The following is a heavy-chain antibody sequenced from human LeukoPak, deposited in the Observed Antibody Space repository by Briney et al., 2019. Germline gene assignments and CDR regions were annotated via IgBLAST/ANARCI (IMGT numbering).Heavy chain of an antibody. J-gene: IGHJ3*02. V-gene: IGHV4-30-4*01. CDR2: IYYSGST. D-gene: IGHD4-11*01. CDR3: ARKIQYPTTNAFDI. Sequence: SETLSLTCTVSGGSISSGDHYWSWIRQPPGKGLEWIGYIYYSGSTYYNPSLKSRVTISVDTSKNQFSLKLSSVTAADTAVYYCARKIQYPTTNAFDIWGQGTMVTVSS. CDR1: GGSISSGDHY.